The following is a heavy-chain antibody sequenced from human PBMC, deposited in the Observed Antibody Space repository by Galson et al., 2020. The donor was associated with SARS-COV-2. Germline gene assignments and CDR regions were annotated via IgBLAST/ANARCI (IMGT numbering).Heavy chain of an antibody. V-gene: IGHV1-2*02. Sequence: ASVTVSCQASGYIFSHYYVHWVRQAPGQGLEWMGWNDPESGNTDSAQNFQGRVTMTRDTSTSRLYTELRRLKYDDTAIYYCARGSGRFGGYNSGADGFDLWGQGTMVSVSS. D-gene: IGHD5-12*01. CDR1: GYIFSHYY. CDR3: ARGSGRFGGYNSGADGFDL. J-gene: IGHJ3*01. CDR2: NDPESGNT.